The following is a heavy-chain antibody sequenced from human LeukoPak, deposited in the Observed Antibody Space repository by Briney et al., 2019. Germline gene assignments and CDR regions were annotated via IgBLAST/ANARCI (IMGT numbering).Heavy chain of an antibody. J-gene: IGHJ5*02. CDR3: ARGLLSGGNWFDP. V-gene: IGHV4-38-2*02. Sequence: WETLSLTCTVSGYSISSGYYWGWIRQPPGKGLEWIGSIYHSGSTYYNPSLKSRVTISVDTSKNQFSLKLSSVTAADTAVYYCARGLLSGGNWFDPWGQGTRVTVSS. CDR2: IYHSGST. D-gene: IGHD2-21*02. CDR1: GYSISSGYY.